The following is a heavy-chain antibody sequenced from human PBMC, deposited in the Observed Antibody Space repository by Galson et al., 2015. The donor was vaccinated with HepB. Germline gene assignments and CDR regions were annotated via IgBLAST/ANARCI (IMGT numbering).Heavy chain of an antibody. D-gene: IGHD1-1*01. V-gene: IGHV3-48*01. Sequence: SLRLSCAASGFTFSTYSMNWVRQAPGKGLEWVSYISSSSDTIYYADSVKGRFTISRDNARNSLYLQMYSLRAEDTAVYYCARAFDDAVYDYYYYMDVWGKGTTVTVSS. J-gene: IGHJ6*03. CDR2: ISSSSDTI. CDR1: GFTFSTYS. CDR3: ARAFDDAVYDYYYYMDV.